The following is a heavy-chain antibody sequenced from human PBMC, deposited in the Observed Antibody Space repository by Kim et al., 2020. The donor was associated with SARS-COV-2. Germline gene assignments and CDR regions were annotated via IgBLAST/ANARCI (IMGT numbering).Heavy chain of an antibody. CDR2: IWYDGSNK. J-gene: IGHJ6*02. V-gene: IGHV3-33*01. CDR1: GFTFSSYG. CDR3: ARDPLLITMVRGVMRRDYYGMDV. Sequence: GGSLRLSCAASGFTFSSYGMHWVRQAPGKGLEWVAVIWYDGSNKYYADSVKGRFTISRDNSKNTLYLQMNSLRAEDTAVYYCARDPLLITMVRGVMRRDYYGMDVWGQGTTVTVSS. D-gene: IGHD3-10*01.